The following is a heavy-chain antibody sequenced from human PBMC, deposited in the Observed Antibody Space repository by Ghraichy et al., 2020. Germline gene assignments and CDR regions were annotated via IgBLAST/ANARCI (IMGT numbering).Heavy chain of an antibody. CDR1: GFTFSSYS. CDR2: ISTSSSTI. V-gene: IGHV3-48*02. D-gene: IGHD3-22*01. J-gene: IGHJ4*02. Sequence: GGSLRLSCAASGFTFSSYSMNLVRQAPGKGLEWVSYISTSSSTIYYADSVKGRFTISRDNAKNSLYLQMNSLRDEDTAVYYCARRDSASGYSFDYWGQGTLVTVSS. CDR3: ARRDSASGYSFDY.